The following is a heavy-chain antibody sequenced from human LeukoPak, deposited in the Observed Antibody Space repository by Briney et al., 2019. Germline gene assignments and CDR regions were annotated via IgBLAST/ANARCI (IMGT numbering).Heavy chain of an antibody. CDR3: TRGVAPHYDFWSGWFDY. V-gene: IGHV3-49*02. D-gene: IGHD3-3*01. Sequence: WIRQAPGKGLEWVGFIRSKAYGGTTEYAASVKGRFTISRDDSKSIAYLQMNSLKTEDTAVYYCTRGVAPHYDFWSGWFDYWGQGTLVTVSS. CDR2: IRSKAYGGTT. J-gene: IGHJ4*02.